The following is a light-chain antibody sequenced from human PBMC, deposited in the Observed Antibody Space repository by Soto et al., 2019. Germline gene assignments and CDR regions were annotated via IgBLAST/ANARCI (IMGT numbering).Light chain of an antibody. V-gene: IGKV1-5*01. Sequence: GDTVTITCRASESITRWLAWYXQXPXXXPXXLIYDASTLGSAVPPRFRGSGSGTEFTLTISSLQPDDLATDYCQQYKIYLSFGQGIKVDIK. J-gene: IGKJ1*01. CDR1: ESITRW. CDR3: QQYKIYLS. CDR2: DAS.